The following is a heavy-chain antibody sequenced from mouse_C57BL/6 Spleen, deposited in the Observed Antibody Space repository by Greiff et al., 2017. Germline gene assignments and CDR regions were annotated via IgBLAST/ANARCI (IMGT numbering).Heavy chain of an antibody. CDR1: GFTFSDYG. Sequence: EVKVVESGGGLVKPGGSLKLSCAASGFTFSDYGMHWVRQAPEKGLEWVAYISSGSSTIYYADTVKGRFTISRDNAKNTLFLQMTSLRSEDTAMYYCARGRLRYYFDYWGQGTTLTVSS. CDR2: ISSGSSTI. CDR3: ARGRLRYYFDY. V-gene: IGHV5-17*01. J-gene: IGHJ2*01. D-gene: IGHD1-1*01.